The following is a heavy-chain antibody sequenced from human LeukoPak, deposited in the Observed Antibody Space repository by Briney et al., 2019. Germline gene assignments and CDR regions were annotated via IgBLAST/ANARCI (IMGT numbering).Heavy chain of an antibody. CDR1: GYTFTSYV. V-gene: IGHV1-18*01. J-gene: IGHJ4*02. CDR2: ISAYNGNT. D-gene: IGHD1-26*01. CDR3: ASDGNSGSYPGYFDY. Sequence: ASVKVSCKASGYTFTSYVISWVRQAPGQELECMGWISAYNGNTNYAQKLHGRVTMTTDTSTSTAYMELRSLRSDDTAVYYCASDGNSGSYPGYFDYWGQGTLVTVSS.